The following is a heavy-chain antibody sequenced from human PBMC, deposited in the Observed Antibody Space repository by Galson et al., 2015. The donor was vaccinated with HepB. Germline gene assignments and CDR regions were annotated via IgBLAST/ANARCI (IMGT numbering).Heavy chain of an antibody. D-gene: IGHD6-6*01. CDR3: AKWGSSSSGADY. CDR2: ISYDGSNK. Sequence: SLRLSCAASGFTFSSYGMHWVRQAPGKGLEWVAVISYDGSNKYYADSVKGRFTISRDNSKNTLYLQMNSLRAEDTAVYYCAKWGSSSSGADYWGQGTLVTVSS. J-gene: IGHJ4*02. CDR1: GFTFSSYG. V-gene: IGHV3-30*18.